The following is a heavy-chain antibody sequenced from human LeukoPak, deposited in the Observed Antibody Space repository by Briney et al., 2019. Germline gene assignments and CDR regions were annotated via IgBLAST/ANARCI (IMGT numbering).Heavy chain of an antibody. D-gene: IGHD5-18*01. CDR3: AHSITLVDTAMVARVTWFDP. J-gene: IGHJ5*02. CDR2: IYWDDDK. Sequence: SGPTLVKPTQTLTLTCTFSGFSLSTSGVGVGWIRQPPGKALEWLALIYWDDDKRYSPSLKSRLTITKDTSKNQVVLTMTNMDPVDTATYYCAHSITLVDTAMVARVTWFDPWGQGTLVTVSS. CDR1: GFSLSTSGVG. V-gene: IGHV2-5*02.